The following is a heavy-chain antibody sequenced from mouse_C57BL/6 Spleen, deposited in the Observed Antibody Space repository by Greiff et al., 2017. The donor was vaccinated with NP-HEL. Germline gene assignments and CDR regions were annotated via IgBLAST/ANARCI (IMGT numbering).Heavy chain of an antibody. Sequence: QVQLKESGAELVRPGASVTLSCKASGYTFTDYEMHWVKQTPVHGLVWIGAIDPETGGTAYNQKFKGKAILTADKSSSTAYMELRSLTSEDSAVDYCTSSVGYYGGWYFDVWGTGTTVTVSS. V-gene: IGHV1-15*01. J-gene: IGHJ1*03. CDR3: TSSVGYYGGWYFDV. CDR2: IDPETGGT. D-gene: IGHD2-3*01. CDR1: GYTFTDYE.